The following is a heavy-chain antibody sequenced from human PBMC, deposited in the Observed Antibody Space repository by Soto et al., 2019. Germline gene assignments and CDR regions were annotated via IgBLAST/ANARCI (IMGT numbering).Heavy chain of an antibody. CDR1: GYTFTSYG. D-gene: IGHD3-10*01. CDR2: ISAYNGIT. V-gene: IGHV1-18*01. J-gene: IGHJ6*02. CDR3: ARDSEWFGDSRSGMDV. Sequence: QVQLVQSGAEVKKPGASVKVSCKASGYTFTSYGISWVRQAPGQGLEWMGWISAYNGITNYAQKLQGRVTMTADTSTSTAYMELRSLTSDDTAVYYCARDSEWFGDSRSGMDVWGQGTTVTVSS.